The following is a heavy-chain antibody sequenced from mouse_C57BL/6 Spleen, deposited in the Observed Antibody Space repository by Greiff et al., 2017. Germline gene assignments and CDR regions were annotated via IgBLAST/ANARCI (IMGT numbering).Heavy chain of an antibody. D-gene: IGHD4-1*01. Sequence: QVQLQQPGAELVRPGTSVKLSCKASGYTFTSYWMPWVKQRPGQGLEWIGVIDPSDSYTNYNQKFKGKATLTVDTSSSTAYMQLSSLTAEDSAVYYCAKGGVWDGIDYWGQGTTLTVSS. CDR2: IDPSDSYT. J-gene: IGHJ2*01. CDR1: GYTFTSYW. CDR3: AKGGVWDGIDY. V-gene: IGHV1-59*01.